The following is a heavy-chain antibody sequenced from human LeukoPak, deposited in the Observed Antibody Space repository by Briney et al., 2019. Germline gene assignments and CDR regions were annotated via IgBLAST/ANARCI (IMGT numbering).Heavy chain of an antibody. CDR1: GFTFSSYS. D-gene: IGHD1-1*01. CDR3: ARSAAGTYY. V-gene: IGHV3-21*01. Sequence: GGSLRLSCVASGFTFSSYSMNWVRQAPGKGLEWVSSISSSSSYKYYTDSVEGRFTISRDNAKNSLYLQMNSLRAEDTAVYYCARSAAGTYYWGQGTLVTVPS. J-gene: IGHJ4*02. CDR2: ISSSSSYK.